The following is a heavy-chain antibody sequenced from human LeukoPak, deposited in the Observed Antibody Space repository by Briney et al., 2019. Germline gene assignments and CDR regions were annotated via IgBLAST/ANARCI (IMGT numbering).Heavy chain of an antibody. J-gene: IGHJ4*02. CDR2: FDPEDGET. Sequence: GASVKVSCKVSGYTLTELSMHWVRQAPGKGLEWMGGFDPEDGETIYAQKFQGRVTMTEDTSTDTAYMELSSLGSEDTAVYYCATLLISGYEEMFDYWGQGTLVTVSS. CDR3: ATLLISGYEEMFDY. V-gene: IGHV1-24*01. CDR1: GYTLTELS. D-gene: IGHD5-12*01.